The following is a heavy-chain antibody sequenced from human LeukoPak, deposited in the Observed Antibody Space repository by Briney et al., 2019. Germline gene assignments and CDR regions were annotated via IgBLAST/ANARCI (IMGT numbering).Heavy chain of an antibody. D-gene: IGHD3-16*01. J-gene: IGHJ4*02. V-gene: IGHV7-4-1*02. CDR2: IDTNTGNP. CDR1: GYTFTRFD. CDR3: ATRNVGALAYDY. Sequence: ASVKVSCKASGYTFTRFDMTWVRQAPGQGLEWMGCIDTNTGNPTYAQGFTGRFVFSLDTSVSTAYLQISSLRADDTAVYYCATRNVGALAYDYWGQGTPVTVSS.